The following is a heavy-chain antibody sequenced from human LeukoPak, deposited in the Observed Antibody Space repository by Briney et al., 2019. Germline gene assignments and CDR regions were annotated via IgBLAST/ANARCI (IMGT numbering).Heavy chain of an antibody. CDR1: GFTFSSYA. V-gene: IGHV3-30*04. CDR3: AKEILRYFDWPKGAFDI. D-gene: IGHD3-9*01. CDR2: ISYDGSNK. Sequence: GGSLRLSCAASGFTFSSYAMHWVRQAPGKGLEWVAVISYDGSNKYYADSVKGRFTISRDNSKNTLYLQMNSLRAEDTAVYYCAKEILRYFDWPKGAFDIWGQGTMITVSS. J-gene: IGHJ3*02.